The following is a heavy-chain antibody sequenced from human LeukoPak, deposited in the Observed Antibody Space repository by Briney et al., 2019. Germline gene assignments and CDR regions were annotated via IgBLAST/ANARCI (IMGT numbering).Heavy chain of an antibody. V-gene: IGHV4-39*01. CDR3: ARYGQTAMVDY. J-gene: IGHJ4*02. Sequence: SETLSLTCAVYGGSFSSYYWGWIRQPPGKGLEWIGSIYYSGSTYYSPSLKSRVTISIDTSKNQFSLKLSSVTAADTAVYYCARYGQTAMVDYWGQGTLVTVSS. CDR1: GGSFSSYY. CDR2: IYYSGST. D-gene: IGHD5-18*01.